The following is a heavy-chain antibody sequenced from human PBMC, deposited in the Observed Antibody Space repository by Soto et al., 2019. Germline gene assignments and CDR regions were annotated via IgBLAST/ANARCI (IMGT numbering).Heavy chain of an antibody. CDR3: ARARSSSWHDRGSFDY. J-gene: IGHJ4*02. CDR1: GYTFTGYY. CDR2: INPNSGGA. Sequence: ASVKVSCKASGYTFTGYYMHWVRQAPGQGLEWMGWINPNSGGANYAQKFQGRVTMTRDTSISTAYMELSRVRSDDTAVYYCARARSSSWHDRGSFDYWGQGTLVTVSS. D-gene: IGHD6-13*01. V-gene: IGHV1-2*02.